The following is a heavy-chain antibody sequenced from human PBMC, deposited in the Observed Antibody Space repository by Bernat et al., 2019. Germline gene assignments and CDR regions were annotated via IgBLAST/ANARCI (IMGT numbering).Heavy chain of an antibody. CDR2: INYIGST. V-gene: IGHV4-39*01. J-gene: IGHJ4*02. CDR1: GGSIGSSDYF. D-gene: IGHD2-15*01. Sequence: QLQLQESGPGLMKPSETLSLKCSVSGGSIGSSDYFWGWIRQPPGKGLEWIGSINYIGSTYYNPSLKSRVTLSVDTSKNQFSLTLTSVTAADTATYYCARSVAVAAAPHYLHNWGQGTLVTVSS. CDR3: ARSVAVAAAPHYLHN.